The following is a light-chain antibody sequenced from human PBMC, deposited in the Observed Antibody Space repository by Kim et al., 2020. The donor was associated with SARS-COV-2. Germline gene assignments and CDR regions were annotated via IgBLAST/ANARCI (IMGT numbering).Light chain of an antibody. J-gene: IGKJ1*01. CDR2: GAS. V-gene: IGKV3D-15*01. Sequence: PQGERGALSCRSSQSVITNLAWYQQKPGHPPRLLIYGASTRATGIPARFSGSGSGTEFTLTISSLQSEDLAVYYCQQYNNWPPWTFGQGTKVDIK. CDR3: QQYNNWPPWT. CDR1: QSVITN.